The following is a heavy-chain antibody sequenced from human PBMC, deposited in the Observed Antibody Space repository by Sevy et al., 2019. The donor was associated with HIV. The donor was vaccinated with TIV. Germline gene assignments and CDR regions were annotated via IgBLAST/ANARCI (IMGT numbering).Heavy chain of an antibody. V-gene: IGHV3-23*01. CDR1: GFTFSTYA. CDR3: AKAGVRVGGTFDLFYFDY. D-gene: IGHD6-19*01. Sequence: EGSLRLSCAASGFTFSTYAMSWVRQAPGKGLEWVSGISGSGVTTYYADSVKGRFTISRDNSKNTLYLQMNSLTAEDTAVYYCAKAGVRVGGTFDLFYFDYWGQGTLVTVSS. CDR2: ISGSGVTT. J-gene: IGHJ4*02.